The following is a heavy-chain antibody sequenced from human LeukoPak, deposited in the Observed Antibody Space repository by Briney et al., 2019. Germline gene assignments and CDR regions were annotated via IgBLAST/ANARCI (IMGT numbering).Heavy chain of an antibody. CDR1: AFTVSSNY. J-gene: IGHJ4*02. CDR3: ARSSEN. Sequence: PGGSLRLSCAAAAFTVSSNYMSWVRQAPGKRLEWVSVIYSGGGTYYADSVKGRFTISRNNSNNMIYLQMNSLRAEDTAVYYCARSSENWGQGTLVTVSS. CDR2: IYSGGGT. V-gene: IGHV3-53*01.